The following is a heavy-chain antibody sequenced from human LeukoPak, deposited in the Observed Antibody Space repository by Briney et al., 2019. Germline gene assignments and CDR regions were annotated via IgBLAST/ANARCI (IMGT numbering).Heavy chain of an antibody. V-gene: IGHV3-23*01. CDR2: IAGSGDTT. J-gene: IGHJ4*02. CDR3: ATIRGSIQLWPN. CDR1: GFTFSNYA. Sequence: GGSLRLSCAGSGFTFSNYAMSWVRQAPGKGLEWVSAIAGSGDTTYYADSVKGRFTISRDNAKNSLFLQMNSLRAEDTAVFYCATIRGSIQLWPNWGQGTLVTVSS. D-gene: IGHD5-18*01.